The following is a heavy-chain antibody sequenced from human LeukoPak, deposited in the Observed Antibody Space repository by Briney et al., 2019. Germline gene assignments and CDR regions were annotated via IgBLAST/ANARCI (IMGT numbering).Heavy chain of an antibody. J-gene: IGHJ4*02. V-gene: IGHV4-59*08. Sequence: PSETLSLTCTASGGSISGYYWSWIRQPPGRGLEWTGYIYYSGGTSYNPSLKSRVTISADTSKNQFSLKLSYVTAADTAVYYCARHWGIRSSWYFDYWGQGTLVTVSS. CDR2: IYYSGGT. CDR3: ARHWGIRSSWYFDY. CDR1: GGSISGYY. D-gene: IGHD6-13*01.